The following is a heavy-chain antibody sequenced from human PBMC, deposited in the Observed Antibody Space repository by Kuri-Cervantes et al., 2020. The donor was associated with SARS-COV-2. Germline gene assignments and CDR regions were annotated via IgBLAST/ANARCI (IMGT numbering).Heavy chain of an antibody. CDR3: AKDPGERYYYDTEPYYFDY. D-gene: IGHD3-22*01. Sequence: ETLSLTCAASGFNFNIYSMNWVRQAPGKGLGWVSAISSQSLYIYYADSAKGRFTISRDNARNSVYLQMSNLRTEDTAVYYCAKDPGERYYYDTEPYYFDYWGQGTLVTVSS. V-gene: IGHV3-21*06. CDR1: GFNFNIYS. J-gene: IGHJ4*02. CDR2: ISSQSLYI.